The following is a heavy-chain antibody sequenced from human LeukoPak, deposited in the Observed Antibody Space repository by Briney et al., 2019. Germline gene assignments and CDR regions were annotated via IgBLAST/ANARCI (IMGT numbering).Heavy chain of an antibody. CDR3: ARDLLKWDY. CDR1: RFTFSSYS. CDR2: ISSSSNTI. Sequence: HPGGSLRLSCAASRFTFSSYSMNWVRQAPGKGLEWVSYISSSSNTIYYADSVKGRFTISRDNSKNTLYLQMNSLRAEDTAVYYCARDLLKWDYWGQGTLVTVSS. V-gene: IGHV3-48*01. J-gene: IGHJ4*02. D-gene: IGHD2-8*01.